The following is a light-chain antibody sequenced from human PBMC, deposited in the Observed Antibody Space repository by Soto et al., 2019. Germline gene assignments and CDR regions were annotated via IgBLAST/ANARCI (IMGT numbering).Light chain of an antibody. CDR3: QQYNNWPSWT. Sequence: EIVMTQSPATLSVSPGERATLSCRASQSVSSNLAWYQQKPGQAPRLLIYGASTRATGTPARFSGSGSGTEFTLTISSLQSEDFAVYYCQQYNNWPSWTFGQGTKVDI. V-gene: IGKV3-15*01. CDR1: QSVSSN. J-gene: IGKJ1*01. CDR2: GAS.